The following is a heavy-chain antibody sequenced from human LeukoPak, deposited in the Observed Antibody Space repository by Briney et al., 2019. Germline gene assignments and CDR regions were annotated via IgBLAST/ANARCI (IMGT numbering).Heavy chain of an antibody. CDR2: ISSNGGST. CDR1: GFTFRSYA. CDR3: AKEYCSNSVCHSLDY. J-gene: IGHJ4*02. V-gene: IGHV3-64D*06. Sequence: PGGSLRLSCSASGFTFRSYAMHWVRQAPGQGLEFVSAISSNGGSTYYADSVKGRFTISRDNSKNALYLQVSSLRPEDTAVYCCAKEYCSNSVCHSLDYWGQGTLVTVSS. D-gene: IGHD2-8*01.